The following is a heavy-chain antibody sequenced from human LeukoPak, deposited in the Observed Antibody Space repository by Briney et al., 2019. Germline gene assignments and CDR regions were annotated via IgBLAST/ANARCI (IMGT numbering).Heavy chain of an antibody. D-gene: IGHD1-26*01. Sequence: PGGSLRLSCAASGFIFSSYGMHWVRQAPGKGLEWVAVIWYDGSKTYYADSVQGRFTVSRDNSKTTLYLQMNSLGAEDTAVYYCAKESGDHFEAFDIWGQGTMVTVSS. CDR2: IWYDGSKT. V-gene: IGHV3-30*02. CDR3: AKESGDHFEAFDI. J-gene: IGHJ3*02. CDR1: GFIFSSYG.